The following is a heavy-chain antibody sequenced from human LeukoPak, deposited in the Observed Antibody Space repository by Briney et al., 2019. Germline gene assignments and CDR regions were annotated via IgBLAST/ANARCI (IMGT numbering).Heavy chain of an antibody. D-gene: IGHD3-10*01. J-gene: IGHJ4*02. Sequence: GASVKVSCKASGYTFTSYGISWVRQAPGQGLEWMGWISAYNGNTNYAQKLQGRVTMTTDTSTSTAYMELRSLRSDDTAVYYCARSGTGLWFGDHAGYYFDYWGQGTLVTVSS. CDR3: ARSGTGLWFGDHAGYYFDY. CDR2: ISAYNGNT. CDR1: GYTFTSYG. V-gene: IGHV1-18*01.